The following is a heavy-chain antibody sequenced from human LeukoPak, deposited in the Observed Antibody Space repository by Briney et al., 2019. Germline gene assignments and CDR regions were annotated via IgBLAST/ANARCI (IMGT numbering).Heavy chain of an antibody. CDR3: ARGMRLRPFDY. V-gene: IGHV4-34*01. J-gene: IGHJ4*02. CDR1: GGSFSGYY. Sequence: SETLSLTCAVYGGSFSGYYWSWLRQPPGKGLEWIGEINHSGSTNYNPSLKSRVTISVDTSKNHFSLKLSSVTAADTAVYYCARGMRLRPFDYWGQGTLVTVSS. CDR2: INHSGST. D-gene: IGHD5-12*01.